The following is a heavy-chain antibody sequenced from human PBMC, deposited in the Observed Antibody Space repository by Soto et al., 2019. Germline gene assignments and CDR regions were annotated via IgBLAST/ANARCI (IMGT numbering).Heavy chain of an antibody. D-gene: IGHD2-15*01. J-gene: IGHJ3*02. Sequence: EVQLVESGGGLVQPGGSLRLSCAASGFTFSSYDMHWVRQATGQGLEWVSAIGTAGDTYYPGSVKDRFTISRDNAKNSLXLXXNSLRAGDTAMYYCARGPTEYCSGGSCYRDGAFDIWGQGTMVTVSS. V-gene: IGHV3-13*01. CDR2: IGTAGDT. CDR1: GFTFSSYD. CDR3: ARGPTEYCSGGSCYRDGAFDI.